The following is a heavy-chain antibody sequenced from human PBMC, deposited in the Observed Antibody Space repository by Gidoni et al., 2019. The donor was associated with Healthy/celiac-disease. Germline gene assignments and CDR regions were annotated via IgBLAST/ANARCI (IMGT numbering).Heavy chain of an antibody. J-gene: IGHJ4*02. CDR3: ARDQGVAAAGTPDY. V-gene: IGHV3-33*01. Sequence: QVQLVESGGGVVQPGRSLRLSCAASGFTFSSYGMHWVRQAPGKGLEWVAVICYDGSNKYYADSVKGRFTISRDNSKNTLYLQMNSLRAEDTAVYYCARDQGVAAAGTPDYWGQGTLVTVSS. CDR1: GFTFSSYG. CDR2: ICYDGSNK. D-gene: IGHD6-13*01.